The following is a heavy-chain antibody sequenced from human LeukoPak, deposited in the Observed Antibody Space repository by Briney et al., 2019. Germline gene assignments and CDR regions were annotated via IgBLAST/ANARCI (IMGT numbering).Heavy chain of an antibody. Sequence: SETLSLTCTVSGGSISSYYWSWIRQPPGKGLEWIGYIYYSGSTNYNPSLKSRVTISVDTSKNQFTLKLSSVTAADTAVYYCARSHSVWTSFDYWGQGTLVTVSS. CDR3: ARSHSVWTSFDY. CDR2: IYYSGST. D-gene: IGHD3/OR15-3a*01. CDR1: GGSISSYY. V-gene: IGHV4-59*01. J-gene: IGHJ4*02.